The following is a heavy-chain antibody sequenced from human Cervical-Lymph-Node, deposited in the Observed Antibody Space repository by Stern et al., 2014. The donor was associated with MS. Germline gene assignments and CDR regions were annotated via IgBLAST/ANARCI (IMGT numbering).Heavy chain of an antibody. J-gene: IGHJ4*02. V-gene: IGHV3-30*04. CDR2: ISYDGTKI. D-gene: IGHD1-26*01. CDR3: VRDAALYSLGHGIDH. Sequence: VLLVEYGGGVVQHPGSLRLSSAASGFTFANFDMHCVRQAPGQGLECLTFISYDGTKISYADSVKGRFTLSSDNRALFITMRRLSPEDTAVYYCVRDAALYSLGHGIDHWGPGALVTVSS. CDR1: GFTFANFD.